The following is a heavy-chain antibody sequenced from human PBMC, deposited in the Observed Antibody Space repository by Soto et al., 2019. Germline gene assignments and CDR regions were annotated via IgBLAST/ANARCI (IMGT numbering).Heavy chain of an antibody. CDR1: GGSISSYY. V-gene: IGHV4-59*01. Sequence: SETLSLTCTVSGGSISSYYWSWIRQPPGKGLEWIGYIYYSGSTNYNPSLKSRVTISVDTSKNQFSLKLSPVTAADTAVYYCARDRQVTASSGWYNSFGYYYYGMDVWGQGTTVTVSS. CDR3: ARDRQVTASSGWYNSFGYYYYGMDV. CDR2: IYYSGST. D-gene: IGHD6-19*01. J-gene: IGHJ6*02.